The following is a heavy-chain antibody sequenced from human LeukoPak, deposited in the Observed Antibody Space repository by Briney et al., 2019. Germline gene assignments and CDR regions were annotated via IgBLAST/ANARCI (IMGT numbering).Heavy chain of an antibody. CDR1: GGSISSYY. Sequence: NPSETVSLTCTVSGGSISSYYWSWIPQPPGKGLEWIGYIYTSGSTNYNPSLKSRVTISVDTSKNQFSLKLSSVTAADTAVYHCARLVNPLAARWFDPWGQGTLVTVSS. D-gene: IGHD1-14*01. J-gene: IGHJ5*02. V-gene: IGHV4-4*09. CDR3: ARLVNPLAARWFDP. CDR2: IYTSGST.